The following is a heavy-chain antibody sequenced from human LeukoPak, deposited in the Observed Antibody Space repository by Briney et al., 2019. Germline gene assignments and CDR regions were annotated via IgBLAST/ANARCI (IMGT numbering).Heavy chain of an antibody. V-gene: IGHV3-21*01. Sequence: GGSLRLSCAASGFTFSSYSMNWVRQAPGKGRKGVSSISGSGATTYYADSVKGRVTISRDNARNSLYLQMTTLSAEDTAVSYCARGGSGYDDPFDYWGQGTLVTVSS. CDR2: ISGSGATT. CDR3: ARGGSGYDDPFDY. J-gene: IGHJ4*02. CDR1: GFTFSSYS. D-gene: IGHD3-3*01.